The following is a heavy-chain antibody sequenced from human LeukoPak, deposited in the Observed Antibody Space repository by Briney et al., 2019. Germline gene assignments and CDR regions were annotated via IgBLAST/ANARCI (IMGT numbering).Heavy chain of an antibody. J-gene: IGHJ4*02. CDR2: INTNTGNP. Sequence: AASVKVSCKASGYTFTSYDINWVRQATGQGLEWMGWINTNTGNPTYAQGFTGQFVFSLDTSVSTAYLQISSLKAEDTAVYYCARDEYNSGTLYWGQGTLVTVSS. CDR3: ARDEYNSGTLY. CDR1: GYTFTSYD. V-gene: IGHV7-4-1*02. D-gene: IGHD6-19*01.